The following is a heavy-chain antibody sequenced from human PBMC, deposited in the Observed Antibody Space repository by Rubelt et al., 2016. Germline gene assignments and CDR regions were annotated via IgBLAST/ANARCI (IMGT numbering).Heavy chain of an antibody. CDR1: GGSISTYY. Sequence: QVQLQESGPGLVKPSETLSLTCAVSGGSISTYYWSWIRQPPGKGLQWIGSLFSGSTYYKPSLKSRVTISIDTSKNQVSLRWVSLTAADNAVYCCARVWSAGLLWDVWGQGTAVTVSS. D-gene: IGHD3-10*01. V-gene: IGHV4-4*08. J-gene: IGHJ6*02. CDR3: ARVWSAGLLWDV. CDR2: LFSGST.